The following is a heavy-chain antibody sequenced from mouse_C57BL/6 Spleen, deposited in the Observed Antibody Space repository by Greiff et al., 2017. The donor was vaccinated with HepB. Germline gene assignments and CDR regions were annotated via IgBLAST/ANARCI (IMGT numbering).Heavy chain of an antibody. D-gene: IGHD1-1*01. V-gene: IGHV5-4*01. CDR3: ARGGLYGSSPYYFDY. CDR2: ISDGGSYT. CDR1: GFTFSSYA. J-gene: IGHJ2*01. Sequence: EVQGVESGGGLVKPGGSLKLSCAASGFTFSSYAMSWVRQTPEKRLEWVATISDGGSYTYYPDNVKGRFTISRDNAKNNLYLQMSHLKSEDTAMYYCARGGLYGSSPYYFDYWGQGTTLIVSS.